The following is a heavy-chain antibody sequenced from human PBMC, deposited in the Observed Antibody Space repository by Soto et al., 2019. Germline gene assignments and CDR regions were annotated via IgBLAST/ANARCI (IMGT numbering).Heavy chain of an antibody. Sequence: QVQLVQSGAEVKKPGSSVKVSCKASGGTFSSYAISWVRQAPGQGLEWMGGIIPIFGTANYAQKFQGRVTMPADESTSTAYMELSSLRSEDTAVYYCARAIGYYYDSSGYQPPDYWGQGTLVTVSS. CDR3: ARAIGYYYDSSGYQPPDY. CDR1: GGTFSSYA. D-gene: IGHD3-22*01. CDR2: IIPIFGTA. J-gene: IGHJ4*02. V-gene: IGHV1-69*12.